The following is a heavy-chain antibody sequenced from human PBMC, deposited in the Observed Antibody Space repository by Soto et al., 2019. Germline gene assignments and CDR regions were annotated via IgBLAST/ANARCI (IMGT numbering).Heavy chain of an antibody. J-gene: IGHJ4*02. CDR2: IKSKSDGGTT. CDR3: ATAPGYWASAPFDY. CDR1: DFNFNDAW. V-gene: IGHV3-15*07. D-gene: IGHD6-25*01. Sequence: EVQLVESGGGLVKPGESLRLSCVVSDFNFNDAWMNWVRQAPGKGLKWVGHIKSKSDGGTTDYAAPVKGRFIISRDDSKNTLYLQMNSLGAEDTAVYYCATAPGYWASAPFDYWGQGTRVTVSS.